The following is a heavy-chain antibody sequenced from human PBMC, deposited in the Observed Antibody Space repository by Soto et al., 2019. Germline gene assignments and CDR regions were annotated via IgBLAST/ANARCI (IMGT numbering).Heavy chain of an antibody. CDR3: ARELEQWMVQYYYYGMDV. J-gene: IGHJ6*02. CDR2: IYYNGNT. D-gene: IGHD6-19*01. V-gene: IGHV4-31*03. Sequence: KPSETLSLTCTVSGGSITSGGNYWSWIRQHPGKGLEWIGNIYYNGNTYYNPSLKNRVIISLDTTKSQFSLKLSSVTAADTAVYYCARELEQWMVQYYYYGMDVWGQGTTVTVSS. CDR1: GGSITSGGNY.